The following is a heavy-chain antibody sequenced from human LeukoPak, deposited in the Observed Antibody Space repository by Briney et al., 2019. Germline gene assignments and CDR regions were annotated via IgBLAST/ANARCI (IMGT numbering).Heavy chain of an antibody. V-gene: IGHV3-23*01. J-gene: IGHJ6*02. CDR2: ISGTGTST. D-gene: IGHD2-21*02. CDR3: AKEGLYCGGDCYYYYYGMDV. Sequence: PGGSLRLSCAASGFTFSSYSMNWVRQAPGKGLEWVSAISGTGTSTYYADSVKGRFTISRDNSRNTLYLQMNSLRAEDTAVYYCAKEGLYCGGDCYYYYYGMDVWGQGTTVTVSS. CDR1: GFTFSSYS.